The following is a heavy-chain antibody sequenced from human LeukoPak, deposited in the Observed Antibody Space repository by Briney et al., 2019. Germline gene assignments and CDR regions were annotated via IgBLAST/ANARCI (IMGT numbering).Heavy chain of an antibody. J-gene: IGHJ4*02. CDR3: AIRPTQAVAFDY. CDR2: FDPEDGET. D-gene: IGHD6-19*01. Sequence: ASVKVSCKVSGYTLTELSMHWVRQAPGKGLEWMGGFDPEDGETIYAQKFQGRVTMTEDTSTDTAYMELSSLRSEDTAVYYCAIRPTQAVAFDYWGQGTLVTVSS. V-gene: IGHV1-24*01. CDR1: GYTLTELS.